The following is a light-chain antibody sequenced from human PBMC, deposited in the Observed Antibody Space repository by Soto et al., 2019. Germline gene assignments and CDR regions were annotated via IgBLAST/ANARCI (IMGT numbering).Light chain of an antibody. V-gene: IGLV1-44*01. CDR3: AAWDDSLNGVL. CDR1: SSNIGSNF. CDR2: NND. Sequence: QSVLTQPPSASGTPGQRVTISCSGSSSNIGSNFVNWYQQLPGTAPKLLIYNNDQRPSGVPDRFSGSKSGTSASLAFSGLQSEDEANYYCAAWDDSLNGVLFGGGTKVTVL. J-gene: IGLJ2*01.